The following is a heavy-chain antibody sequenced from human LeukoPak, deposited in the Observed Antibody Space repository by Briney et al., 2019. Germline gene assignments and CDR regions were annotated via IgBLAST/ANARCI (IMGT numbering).Heavy chain of an antibody. CDR3: ARDGGDRWQWLVRVYYGMDV. Sequence: ASVKVSCKASGYTFTSYGISWVRQAPGQGLEWMGWISAYNGNTNYAQKLQGRVTMTTDTSTSTAYMELRSLRSDDTAVYYCARDGGDRWQWLVRVYYGMDVWSQGTTVTVSS. V-gene: IGHV1-18*01. D-gene: IGHD6-19*01. J-gene: IGHJ6*02. CDR1: GYTFTSYG. CDR2: ISAYNGNT.